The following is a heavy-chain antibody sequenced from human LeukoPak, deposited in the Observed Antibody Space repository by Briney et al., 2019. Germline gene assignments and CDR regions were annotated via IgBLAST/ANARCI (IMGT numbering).Heavy chain of an antibody. CDR1: GGSISSYY. J-gene: IGHJ6*02. Sequence: PSETLSHTCTVSGGSISSYYWSWIRQPPGKGLEWIGYIYYSGSTNYNPSLKSRVTISVDTSKNQFSLKLSSVTAADTAVYYCARGIRSWYGRGYYYYYGMDVWGQGTTVTASS. D-gene: IGHD6-13*01. CDR2: IYYSGST. CDR3: ARGIRSWYGRGYYYYYGMDV. V-gene: IGHV4-59*01.